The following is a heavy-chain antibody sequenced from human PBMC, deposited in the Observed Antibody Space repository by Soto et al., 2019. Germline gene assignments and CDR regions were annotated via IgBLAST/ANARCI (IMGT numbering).Heavy chain of an antibody. Sequence: DVQMLESGGGLVRPGGSLRLSCVASGFTFSNYAMSWVRQTPGKGLEWVATISGNGGATNYADSLKGRFTISRDNSKDTLFLDITTLRGDETATYFCAKDPRRFHLGAGDGPYFFDYWGQGTLVTVSS. CDR1: GFTFSNYA. CDR2: ISGNGGAT. CDR3: AKDPRRFHLGAGDGPYFFDY. V-gene: IGHV3-23*01. J-gene: IGHJ4*02. D-gene: IGHD3-10*01.